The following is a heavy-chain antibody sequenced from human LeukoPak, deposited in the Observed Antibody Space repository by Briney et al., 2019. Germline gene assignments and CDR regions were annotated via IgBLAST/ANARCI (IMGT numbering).Heavy chain of an antibody. CDR3: ARLKGQNWNDARI. CDR2: IYPGDSDT. Sequence: RAGESLKISCKGSGYRFTSYWIGWVRQMPGKGLEWMGIIYPGDSDTRYSPSFQGQVTISADKSISTAYLQWSSLKASDTAMYYCARLKGQNWNDARIWGQGTMVTVSS. V-gene: IGHV5-51*01. CDR1: GYRFTSYW. D-gene: IGHD1-1*01. J-gene: IGHJ3*02.